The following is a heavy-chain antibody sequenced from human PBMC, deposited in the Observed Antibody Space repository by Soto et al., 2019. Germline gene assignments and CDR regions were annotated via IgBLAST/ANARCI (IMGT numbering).Heavy chain of an antibody. D-gene: IGHD2-8*01. Sequence: GGSLRLSCAASGFTFSSYSMNWVRQAPGKGLEWVSSISSSSSYIYYADSVKGRFTISRDNAKNSLYLQMNSLRAEDTAVYYCARDSGGVLMVYDAAFDYWGQGTLVTVSS. CDR1: GFTFSSYS. J-gene: IGHJ4*02. CDR3: ARDSGGVLMVYDAAFDY. V-gene: IGHV3-21*01. CDR2: ISSSSSYI.